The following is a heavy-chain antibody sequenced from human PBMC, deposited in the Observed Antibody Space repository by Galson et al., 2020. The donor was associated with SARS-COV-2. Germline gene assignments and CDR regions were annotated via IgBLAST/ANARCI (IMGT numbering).Heavy chain of an antibody. D-gene: IGHD2-15*01. CDR2: IYYSGST. J-gene: IGHJ4*02. CDR1: GGSINSYY. Sequence: SETLSLTCTVSGGSINSYYWHWIRQPPGKGLEWIGHIYYSGSTTYIPSLKSRVTISVDTSKNQFSLKLSSVTAADTAVYYCARGRDTSPIVWGQGTLVTVSS. V-gene: IGHV4-59*01. CDR3: ARGRDTSPIV.